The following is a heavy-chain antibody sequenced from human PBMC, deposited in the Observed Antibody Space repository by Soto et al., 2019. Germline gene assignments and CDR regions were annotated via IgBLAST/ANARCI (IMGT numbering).Heavy chain of an antibody. CDR3: AKVRQRGVAGTDAFDI. Sequence: QVQLVESGGGVVQPGRSLRLSCAASGFTFSSYGMHWVRQAPGKGLEWVAVISYDGSNKYYADSVKGRFTIARDNSKNTLYLQMNSLRADDTAVYYCAKVRQRGVAGTDAFDIWGQGTMVTVSS. CDR1: GFTFSSYG. CDR2: ISYDGSNK. D-gene: IGHD6-19*01. V-gene: IGHV3-30*18. J-gene: IGHJ3*02.